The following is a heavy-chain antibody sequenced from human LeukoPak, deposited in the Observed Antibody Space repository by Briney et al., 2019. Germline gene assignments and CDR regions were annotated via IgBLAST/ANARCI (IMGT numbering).Heavy chain of an antibody. V-gene: IGHV4-34*01. CDR1: GLSFSGYY. CDR3: ARVRDTYYYDSSGQQYDY. D-gene: IGHD3-22*01. Sequence: PSETLSLTCAVYGLSFSGYYWSCIRQPPGKGLELIGEINHSGSTNYNPSLKSRVTISVDTSKNQFSLKLISVTAADTAVYDCARVRDTYYYDSSGQQYDYWGQGTLVTVSS. J-gene: IGHJ4*02. CDR2: INHSGST.